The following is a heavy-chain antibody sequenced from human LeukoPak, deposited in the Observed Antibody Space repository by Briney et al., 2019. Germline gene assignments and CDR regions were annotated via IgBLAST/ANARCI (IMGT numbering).Heavy chain of an antibody. V-gene: IGHV1-2*02. Sequence: ASVKVSCKASGYTFTGNPILWVRQAPGQGLEWMGWIIPNSGATTYAQKFQGRVAMTRDTSISTAFMELSGLRSDDTAVYYCTRGDYWGQGTPVTVSS. CDR1: GYTFTGNP. J-gene: IGHJ4*02. CDR2: IIPNSGAT. CDR3: TRGDY.